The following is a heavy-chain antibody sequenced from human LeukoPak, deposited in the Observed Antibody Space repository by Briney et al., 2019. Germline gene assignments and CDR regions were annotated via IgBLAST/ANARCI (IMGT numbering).Heavy chain of an antibody. Sequence: SETLSLTCTVSGGSISSYYWSWIRQPPGKGLEWIGYIYYSGSTNYNPSLKSRVTISVDTSKNQFSLTLSSVTAADTAVYYCATTKGPYYDFWSGYYTSWGQGTLVTVSS. V-gene: IGHV4-59*08. J-gene: IGHJ4*02. D-gene: IGHD3-3*01. CDR3: ATTKGPYYDFWSGYYTS. CDR2: IYYSGST. CDR1: GGSISSYY.